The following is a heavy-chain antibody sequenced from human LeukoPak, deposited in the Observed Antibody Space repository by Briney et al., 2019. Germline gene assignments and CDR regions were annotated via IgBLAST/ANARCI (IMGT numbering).Heavy chain of an antibody. CDR2: IYYSGST. D-gene: IGHD6-6*01. Sequence: PSETLSLTCTVSGGSISSYYWSWIRQPPGKGLEWIGYIYYSGSTNYNPSLKSRVTISVDTSKNQFSLKLESVTAADTAVYFCAREKGLAARLRAFDIWGQGTMVIVSS. V-gene: IGHV4-59*12. CDR3: AREKGLAARLRAFDI. CDR1: GGSISSYY. J-gene: IGHJ3*02.